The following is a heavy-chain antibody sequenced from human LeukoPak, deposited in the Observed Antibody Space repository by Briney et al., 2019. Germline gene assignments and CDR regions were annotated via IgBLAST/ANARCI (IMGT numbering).Heavy chain of an antibody. CDR1: GFTFDDYA. J-gene: IGHJ1*01. D-gene: IGHD6-13*01. Sequence: GGSLRLSCATSGFTFDDYAMHWVRQAPGKGLEWVSGXXWNSGSIGYADSAXGRFTISRDNAKNSLYLEMNSLRAEDTAFYYXXXXKGXXSSTSWYAGYFHHWGQGTLVTVSS. CDR2: XXWNSGSI. CDR3: XXXKGXXSSTSWYAGYFHH. V-gene: IGHV3-9*01.